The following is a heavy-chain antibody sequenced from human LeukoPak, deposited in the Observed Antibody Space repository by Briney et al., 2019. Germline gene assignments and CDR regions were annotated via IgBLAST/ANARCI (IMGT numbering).Heavy chain of an antibody. Sequence: PSGTLSLTCAVSGGSISSSNWWSWVRQPPGKGLEWIGEIYHSGSTNYNPSLKSRVTISVDKSKNQFSLKLSSVTAADTAVYYCARGPYYYGSGSYYKRHPFDYWGQGTLVTVSS. J-gene: IGHJ4*02. CDR1: GGSISSSNW. V-gene: IGHV4-4*02. CDR2: IYHSGST. CDR3: ARGPYYYGSGSYYKRHPFDY. D-gene: IGHD3-10*01.